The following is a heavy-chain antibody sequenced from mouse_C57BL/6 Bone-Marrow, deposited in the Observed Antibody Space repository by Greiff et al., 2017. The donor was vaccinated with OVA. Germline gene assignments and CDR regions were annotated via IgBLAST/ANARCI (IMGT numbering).Heavy chain of an antibody. D-gene: IGHD1-1*01. V-gene: IGHV7-3*01. CDR2: IRNKANGYTT. CDR1: GFTFTDYY. Sequence: EVKLMESGGGLVQPGGSLSLSCAASGFTFTDYYMSWVRQPPGKALEWLGFIRNKANGYTTEYSASVKGRFTISRDNSQSILYLQMNALRAEDSAIYYCARWGTTVVAPFAYWGQGTLVTVSA. CDR3: ARWGTTVVAPFAY. J-gene: IGHJ3*01.